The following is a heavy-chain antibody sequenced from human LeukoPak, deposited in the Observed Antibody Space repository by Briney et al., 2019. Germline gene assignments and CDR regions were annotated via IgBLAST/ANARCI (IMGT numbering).Heavy chain of an antibody. CDR1: GYTLTSYG. CDR2: ISTQSGNT. V-gene: IGHV1-18*01. J-gene: IGHJ4*02. D-gene: IGHD4-17*01. Sequence: ASVTVSCKASGYTLTSYGINWMRQAPGQGLEWMGWISTQSGNTNYAQKVQGRLTLTTDRSTNTAYMELRSLRSDDTAVYYCARGAYGDKWGQGTMVTVSS. CDR3: ARGAYGDK.